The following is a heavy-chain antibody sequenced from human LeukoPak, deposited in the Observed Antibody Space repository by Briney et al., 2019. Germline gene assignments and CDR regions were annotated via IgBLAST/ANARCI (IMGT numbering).Heavy chain of an antibody. CDR1: GFSFSSYE. V-gene: IGHV3-48*03. CDR2: ISTSGSVI. J-gene: IGHJ4*02. D-gene: IGHD3-3*01. Sequence: SGGSLRLSCAVSGFSFSSYEMNWVRQAPGKGLEWVSYISTSGSVIFYADSVKGRFTISRDNAKNSLYLQLNSLRAEDTAVYYCARDRNTDFWSGYYTNYFDYWGQGTLVTVSS. CDR3: ARDRNTDFWSGYYTNYFDY.